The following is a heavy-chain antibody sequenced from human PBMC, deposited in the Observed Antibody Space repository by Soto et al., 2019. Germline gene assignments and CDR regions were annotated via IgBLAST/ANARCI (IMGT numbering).Heavy chain of an antibody. CDR3: ARMGYDSSGYYSSSYWYFDL. CDR1: GGTFSSYN. V-gene: IGHV1-69*02. D-gene: IGHD3-22*01. J-gene: IGHJ2*01. CDR2: IIPSLGIA. Sequence: QVQLVQSGVEVKKPGSSGKVSCKASGGTFSSYNISWVRLAPGQGLEWMGRIIPSLGIANYAQKFQGRVTITADKSTSTAYMEMSSLRSEDTAVYYCARMGYDSSGYYSSSYWYFDLWGRGTLVTVSS.